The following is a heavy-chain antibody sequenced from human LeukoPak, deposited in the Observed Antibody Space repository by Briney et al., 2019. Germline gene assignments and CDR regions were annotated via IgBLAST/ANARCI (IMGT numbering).Heavy chain of an antibody. CDR3: ARGSYNFWSGLRNPWDY. Sequence: ASVKVSCKASGYTFTSYGISWLRQAPGQGLEWMGWISAYNGNANYAQKLQGRVTMTTDTSTSTAYMELRSLRSDDTAVYYCARGSYNFWSGLRNPWDYWGQGTLVTVSS. CDR2: ISAYNGNA. V-gene: IGHV1-18*01. CDR1: GYTFTSYG. J-gene: IGHJ4*02. D-gene: IGHD3-3*01.